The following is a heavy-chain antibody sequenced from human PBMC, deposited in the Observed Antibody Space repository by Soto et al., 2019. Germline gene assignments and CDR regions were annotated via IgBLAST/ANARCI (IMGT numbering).Heavy chain of an antibody. CDR1: GGSISSGGYY. V-gene: IGHV4-31*03. Sequence: SETLSLTCTFSGGSISSGGYYLSWIRQHPGKGLEWIGYIYYSGRTYYNPSLKSRVTISVDTSKNQFSLKLSSVAAADTAVYYCARFFSDSSSFFAPGGQGTLVTVSS. CDR2: IYYSGRT. D-gene: IGHD6-13*01. J-gene: IGHJ5*02. CDR3: ARFFSDSSSFFAP.